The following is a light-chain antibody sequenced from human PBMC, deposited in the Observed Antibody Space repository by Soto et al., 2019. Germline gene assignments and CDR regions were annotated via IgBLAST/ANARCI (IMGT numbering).Light chain of an antibody. Sequence: QSVLTQPASVSGSPGQSGTISCTGTSSDFGSYKFVSWYQHHPGTVPKVIIYETSKRPSGVSDRFSGSKSGNTASLTISGLQAEDEADYYCFSFTSTNTHVFGSGTKVTVL. CDR3: FSFTSTNTHV. V-gene: IGLV2-23*01. CDR1: SSDFGSYKF. CDR2: ETS. J-gene: IGLJ1*01.